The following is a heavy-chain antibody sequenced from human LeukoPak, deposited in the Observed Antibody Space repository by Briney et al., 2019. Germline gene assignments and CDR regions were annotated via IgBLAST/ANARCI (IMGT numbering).Heavy chain of an antibody. CDR2: ISNSGST. Sequence: SETLSLTCTVSGGSISSSSHYWGWVRQPPGKGLEWIGSISNSGSTYYNPSLKSRVTISVDTSNNQFSLKLSSVTAADTAVYYCATTTIRLGYWGQGTLVTVSS. CDR3: ATTTIRLGY. CDR1: GGSISSSSHY. D-gene: IGHD1-26*01. V-gene: IGHV4-39*07. J-gene: IGHJ4*02.